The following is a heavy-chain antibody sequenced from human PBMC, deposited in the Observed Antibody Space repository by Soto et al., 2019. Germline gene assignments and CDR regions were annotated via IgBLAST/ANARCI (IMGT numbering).Heavy chain of an antibody. D-gene: IGHD4-17*01. V-gene: IGHV1-2*02. CDR1: GYVFSGHH. Sequence: QVQLVQSGAEVKKPGASVKVSCKASGYVFSGHHLHWVRQAPGQGLEWMGWINPNRGGTNYAQKFQGRVTMTRDTSISTAYMELRRLRFDDTAVYYCARGLDLGDYADNFYYYYGMDVWGQGTTVAVSS. CDR3: ARGLDLGDYADNFYYYYGMDV. J-gene: IGHJ6*02. CDR2: INPNRGGT.